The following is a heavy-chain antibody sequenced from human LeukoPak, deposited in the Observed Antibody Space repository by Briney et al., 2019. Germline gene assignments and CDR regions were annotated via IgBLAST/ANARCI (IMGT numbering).Heavy chain of an antibody. J-gene: IGHJ4*02. CDR1: GYTFTNYH. Sequence: EASVTVSCKASGYTFTNYHINWVRQATGQGLEWMGWMNPNNGDSGYAQKFQGRVTITRDTSISTSDMELRSLRSDDTAVYFCARTTSFTASGYDYWGQGTLVTVSS. D-gene: IGHD6-25*01. CDR3: ARTTSFTASGYDY. CDR2: MNPNNGDS. V-gene: IGHV1-8*03.